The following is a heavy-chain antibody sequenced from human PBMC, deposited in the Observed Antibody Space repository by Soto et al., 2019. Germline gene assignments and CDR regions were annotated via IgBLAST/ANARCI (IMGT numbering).Heavy chain of an antibody. CDR2: ISGSTSYI. D-gene: IGHD3-22*01. CDR3: AKDIYYYDTSDGMDV. J-gene: IGHJ6*02. V-gene: IGHV3-21*04. Sequence: GGSLRLSCAASGLTFSTYSMNWVRQAPGKGLEWVSSISGSTSYIYYADSVKGRFTISRDNAKNSLYLQMNSLRAEDTAVYYCAKDIYYYDTSDGMDVGGQGTTVTVSS. CDR1: GLTFSTYS.